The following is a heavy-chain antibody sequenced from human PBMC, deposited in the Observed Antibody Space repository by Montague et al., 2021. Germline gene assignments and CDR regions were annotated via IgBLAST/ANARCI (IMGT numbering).Heavy chain of an antibody. CDR1: GFTFNSYT. J-gene: IGHJ4*02. CDR3: ASLPYSSAWPYYFDH. D-gene: IGHD6-19*01. V-gene: IGHV3-21*01. Sequence: SLRLSCAASGFTFNSYTINWVRQAPGKGLEWVSSISSSSLYIDYADSVKGRFTISRDNAKNSLYLQMNSLRAEDTAVYYCASLPYSSAWPYYFDHWGQGTLVTVPS. CDR2: ISSSSLYI.